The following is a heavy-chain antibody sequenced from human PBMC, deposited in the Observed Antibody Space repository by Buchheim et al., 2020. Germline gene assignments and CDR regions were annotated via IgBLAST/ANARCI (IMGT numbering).Heavy chain of an antibody. CDR1: GYTFTAYA. CDR3: ARSTAAALDWLDP. V-gene: IGHV1-3*01. Sequence: QVQVVQSGAEVKKPGASVKVSCKASGYTFTAYAIHWVRQAPGQRLEWMGWINAGNGNTKYSQKFQGRVTMTRDTSASTAYMELSSLRSEDTAVYYCARSTAAALDWLDPWGQGTL. J-gene: IGHJ5*02. D-gene: IGHD6-13*01. CDR2: INAGNGNT.